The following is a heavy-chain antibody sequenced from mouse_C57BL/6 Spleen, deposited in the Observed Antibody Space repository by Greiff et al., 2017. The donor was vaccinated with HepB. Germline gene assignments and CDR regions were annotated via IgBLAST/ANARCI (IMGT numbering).Heavy chain of an antibody. CDR1: GFTFSSYA. Sequence: VQLKESGEGLVKPGGSLKLSCAASGFTFSSYAMSWVRQTPEKRLEWVAYISSGGDYIYYADTVKGRFTISRDNARNTLYLQMSSLKSEDKAMYYCTRGGSISWFAYWGQGTLVTVSA. CDR3: TRGGSISWFAY. D-gene: IGHD3-1*01. CDR2: ISSGGDYI. V-gene: IGHV5-9-1*02. J-gene: IGHJ3*01.